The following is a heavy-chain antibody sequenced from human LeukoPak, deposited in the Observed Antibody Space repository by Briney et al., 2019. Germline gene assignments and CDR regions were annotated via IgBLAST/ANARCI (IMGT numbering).Heavy chain of an antibody. CDR1: GFTFSSYG. J-gene: IGHJ6*02. D-gene: IGHD3-22*01. V-gene: IGHV3-33*06. CDR3: AKALYYYDSGPGGMDV. Sequence: PGRSLRLSCAASGFTFSSYGMHWVRQAPGKGLEWVAVIWYDGSNKYYADSVKGRFTISRDNSKNTLYLQMNSLRAEDTAVYYCAKALYYYDSGPGGMDVWGQGTTVTVSS. CDR2: IWYDGSNK.